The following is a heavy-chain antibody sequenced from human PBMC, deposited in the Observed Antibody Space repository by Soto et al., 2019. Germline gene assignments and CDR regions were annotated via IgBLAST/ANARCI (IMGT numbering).Heavy chain of an antibody. J-gene: IGHJ6*04. D-gene: IGHD3-10*01. CDR3: ARLLKTMVRDNYYHRMDV. Sequence: PGGSLRLSGVASGFTFSSYWMGWVLHAPLKGLEWVANIKQDGSEKYYVDSVKGRFTISRDNAKNSLYLQMNSLRAEDTAVYYCARLLKTMVRDNYYHRMDVWGKATTLTAYS. CDR2: IKQDGSEK. CDR1: GFTFSSYW. V-gene: IGHV3-7*03.